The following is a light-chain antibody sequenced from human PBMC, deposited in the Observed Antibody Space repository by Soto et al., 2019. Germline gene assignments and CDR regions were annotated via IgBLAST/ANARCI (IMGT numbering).Light chain of an antibody. CDR3: QHYDSVSWT. Sequence: PLSCRDSQSISGALACAQQKPGQAPRLLIYGASTRATGGPDMFSGSGSGTDFTLTSSRLEPEDFAVYHCQHYDSVSWTFGQGTKVDIK. CDR2: GAS. CDR1: QSISGA. J-gene: IGKJ1*01. V-gene: IGKV3-20*01.